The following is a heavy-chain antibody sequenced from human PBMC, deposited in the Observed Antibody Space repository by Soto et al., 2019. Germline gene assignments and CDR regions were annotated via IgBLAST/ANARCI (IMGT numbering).Heavy chain of an antibody. CDR2: IYHSGST. Sequence: QLQLQESGPGLVKPSGTLSLTCAVSGGSISSSNWWSWVRQPPGKGLEWIGEIYHSGSTNYNPSLKSRVTISVYKSKKQFSPKLSSETAADTTMYYWARDRTSWSSYGYSRRGGAEFDHWGQGTLVTVSS. V-gene: IGHV4-4*02. D-gene: IGHD5-18*01. J-gene: IGHJ5*02. CDR3: ARDRTSWSSYGYSRRGGAEFDH. CDR1: GGSISSSNW.